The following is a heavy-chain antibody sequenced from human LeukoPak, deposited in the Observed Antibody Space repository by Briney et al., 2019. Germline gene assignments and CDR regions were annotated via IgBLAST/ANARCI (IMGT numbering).Heavy chain of an antibody. J-gene: IGHJ4*02. CDR3: AKTSDQLLYSKFDF. Sequence: SGGSLRLSCATSGFTFSLYGMHWVRQAPGKGLEWVAFIQYDGSYKFYADSVQGRFSISRDNSKSTLFLQMNSLRPDDTALYYCAKTSDQLLYSKFDFWGQGTLVTVSS. D-gene: IGHD2-2*02. V-gene: IGHV3-30*02. CDR2: IQYDGSYK. CDR1: GFTFSLYG.